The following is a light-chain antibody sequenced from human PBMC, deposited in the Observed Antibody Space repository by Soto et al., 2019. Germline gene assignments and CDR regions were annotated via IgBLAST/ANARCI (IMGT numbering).Light chain of an antibody. J-gene: IGLJ2*01. CDR2: GNS. Sequence: QSVLTQPPSVSGAPGQRVTISCTGSSSNIGAGYDVHWYQQLPGTAPKLLIYGNSNRPSGVPDRFSGSKSGTSASLAITGLQAEDEADYYCQSYDTSLRASLFGGGTKVTVL. CDR1: SSNIGAGYD. CDR3: QSYDTSLRASL. V-gene: IGLV1-40*01.